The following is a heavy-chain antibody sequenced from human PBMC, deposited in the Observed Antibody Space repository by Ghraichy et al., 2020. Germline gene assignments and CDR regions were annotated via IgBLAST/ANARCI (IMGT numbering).Heavy chain of an antibody. Sequence: SETLSLTCTVSGGSISSYYWIRQPAGKGLEWIGRIYTSGSTNYNPSLKSRVTMSVDTSKNQFSLKLSSVTAADTAVYYCQAGWYGILHGGFYYFDYWGQGTLVTVSS. CDR1: GGSISSYY. CDR3: QAGWYGILHGGFYYFDY. J-gene: IGHJ4*02. CDR2: IYTSGST. V-gene: IGHV4-4*07. D-gene: IGHD6-19*01.